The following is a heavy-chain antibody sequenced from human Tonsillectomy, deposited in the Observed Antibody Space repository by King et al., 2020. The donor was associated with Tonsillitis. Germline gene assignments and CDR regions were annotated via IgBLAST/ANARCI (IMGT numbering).Heavy chain of an antibody. Sequence: QLVQSGGGVVQPGRSLRLSCAASGFTFSDYGMHWVRQAPGKGLEWVAVISYDGSNKYYVDSLKDRFTISRDNSKNTVYLQMNSLRAEDTAFYYCARDPSSGWYMDYWGQGTLVTVSS. CDR1: GFTFSDYG. V-gene: IGHV3-33*05. J-gene: IGHJ4*02. D-gene: IGHD6-19*01. CDR3: ARDPSSGWYMDY. CDR2: ISYDGSNK.